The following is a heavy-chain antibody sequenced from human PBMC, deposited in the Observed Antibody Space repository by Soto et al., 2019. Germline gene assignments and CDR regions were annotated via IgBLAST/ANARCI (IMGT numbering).Heavy chain of an antibody. CDR3: AADTVTLYYYYYGMDV. Sequence: PSETLSLTCTFSGGSISSRSYYWGWIRQPPGKGLEWIGSMYYSGSTYYNPSLKSRVTISVDTSKNQFSLKLSSVTAADTAVYYCAADTVTLYYYYYGMDVWGQGTTVTVSS. D-gene: IGHD4-17*01. V-gene: IGHV4-39*01. J-gene: IGHJ6*02. CDR1: GGSISSRSYY. CDR2: MYYSGST.